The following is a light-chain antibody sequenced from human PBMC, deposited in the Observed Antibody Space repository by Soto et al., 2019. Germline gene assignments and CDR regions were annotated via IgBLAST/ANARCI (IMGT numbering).Light chain of an antibody. CDR3: AAWDDSLKGFV. CDR1: SSNIGTNS. CDR2: TNN. V-gene: IGLV1-44*01. J-gene: IGLJ1*01. Sequence: QSVLTQPPSASGTPGLRVTISCSGNSSNIGTNSVDWYQQVPGAAPDLLIHTNNQRPSGVPDRFSASKSGASASLAISGLQSEDEADYYCAAWDDSLKGFVFGTGTKLTVL.